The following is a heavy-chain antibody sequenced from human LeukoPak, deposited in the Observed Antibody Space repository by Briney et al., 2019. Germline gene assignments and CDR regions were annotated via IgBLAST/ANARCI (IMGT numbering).Heavy chain of an antibody. D-gene: IGHD5-24*01. Sequence: SETLSLTCAVYGGSFSGYYWSWIRQPPGKGLEWIGEINHSGSTNYNPSLKSRVTISVDTSKNQFSLKLSSVTAADTAVYYCARMAWLQYFGGSWFDPWGQGTLVTVSS. J-gene: IGHJ5*02. V-gene: IGHV4-34*01. CDR1: GGSFSGYY. CDR2: INHSGST. CDR3: ARMAWLQYFGGSWFDP.